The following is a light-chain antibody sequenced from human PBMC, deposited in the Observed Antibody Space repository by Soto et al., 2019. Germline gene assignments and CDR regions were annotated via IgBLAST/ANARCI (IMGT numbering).Light chain of an antibody. J-gene: IGKJ4*01. Sequence: EIVMTQSPPTLSVSPGERATLSCRASQSGGSKLAWYQQRPGQAPRLLIYDASNRATGIPARFSGSGSGTEFYLTISSLQSEDFAVYSCQQYGDWPGAFGGGTKVEIE. V-gene: IGKV3D-15*01. CDR1: QSGGSK. CDR2: DAS. CDR3: QQYGDWPGA.